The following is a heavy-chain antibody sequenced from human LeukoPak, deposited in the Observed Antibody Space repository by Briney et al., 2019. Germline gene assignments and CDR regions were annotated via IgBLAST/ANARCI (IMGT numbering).Heavy chain of an antibody. V-gene: IGHV1-8*01. CDR3: ARGSSSPNYYYDSSGYFYWFLNYGMDV. J-gene: IGHJ6*02. CDR1: GYTFTSYD. D-gene: IGHD3-22*01. Sequence: ASVKVSCKASGYTFTSYDINWVRQATGQGLEWMGWMNPNSGNTGYAKKFEGRVTMTRNTYIITAYMELSSLKSEDTVVYYCARGSSSPNYYYDSSGYFYWFLNYGMDVWGQGTTATVSS. CDR2: MNPNSGNT.